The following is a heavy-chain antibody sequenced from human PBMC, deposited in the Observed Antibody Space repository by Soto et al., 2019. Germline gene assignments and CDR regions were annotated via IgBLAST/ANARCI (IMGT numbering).Heavy chain of an antibody. V-gene: IGHV5-51*01. CDR2: IYPGDSDT. CDR1: GYSFTSYW. J-gene: IGHJ6*02. Sequence: GESLKISCKGSGYSFTSYWIGWVRQMPGKGLEWMGIIYPGDSDTRYSPSFQGQVTISADKSISTAYLQWSSLKASDTAMYYCARLAPEAYYYYGMDVWGQGTKVTVSS. CDR3: ARLAPEAYYYYGMDV.